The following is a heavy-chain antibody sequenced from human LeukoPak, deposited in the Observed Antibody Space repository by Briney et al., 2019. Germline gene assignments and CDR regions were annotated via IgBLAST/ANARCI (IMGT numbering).Heavy chain of an antibody. CDR3: ARGPDSSGWYLVGY. Sequence: GGSLRLSCATSGFTFGSYAMTWVRQAPGKGLEWVSGITGIDGSPYYADSVKGRFTISRDNAKNSLYLQMNSLRAEDTAVYYCARGPDSSGWYLVGYWGQGTLVTVSS. CDR2: ITGIDGSP. J-gene: IGHJ4*02. V-gene: IGHV3-23*01. CDR1: GFTFGSYA. D-gene: IGHD6-19*01.